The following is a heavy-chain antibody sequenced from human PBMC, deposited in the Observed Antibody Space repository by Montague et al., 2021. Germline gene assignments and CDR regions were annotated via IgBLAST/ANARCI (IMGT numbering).Heavy chain of an antibody. J-gene: IGHJ4*02. D-gene: IGHD3-22*01. CDR3: ARDGDYYDSGGYYPGY. Sequence: LSCVDSGFTFSSYWMHWVRQAPGKGLVWVSRINSDGSSTSYADSVKGRFTISRDNAKNTLYLQMSSLRAVDTAVYYCARDGDYYDSGGYYPGYWGQGTLVTVSS. CDR2: INSDGSST. CDR1: GFTFSSYW. V-gene: IGHV3-74*01.